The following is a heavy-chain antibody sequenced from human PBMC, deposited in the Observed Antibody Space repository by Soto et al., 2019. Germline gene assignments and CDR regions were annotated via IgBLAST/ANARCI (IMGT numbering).Heavy chain of an antibody. V-gene: IGHV3-30*18. CDR1: GIIFSNSG. CDR3: AQDKGRRYLDY. D-gene: IGHD3-10*01. J-gene: IGHJ4*02. Sequence: GGSLRLSCAASGIIFSNSGMHWVRQAPGKGLECVALISSDGETIYYADSVKGRFTISRDNSKNTVYLQMNSLRVEDTAVYYCAQDKGRRYLDYCGQGPLVTVSS. CDR2: ISSDGETI.